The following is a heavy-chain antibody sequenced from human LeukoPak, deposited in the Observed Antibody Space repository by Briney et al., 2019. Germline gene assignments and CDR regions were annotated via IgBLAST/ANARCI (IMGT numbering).Heavy chain of an antibody. V-gene: IGHV4-39*01. CDR3: ARLLRGRYYDSSGYYDY. J-gene: IGHJ4*02. CDR1: GGSISSSSYY. CDR2: IYYSGST. D-gene: IGHD3-22*01. Sequence: SETLSLTCTVSGGSISSSSYYWGWIRQPPGKGLEWIGSIYYSGSTYYNPSLKSRVTISVDTSKNQLSLKLSSVTAADTAVYYCARLLRGRYYDSSGYYDYWGQGTLVTVSS.